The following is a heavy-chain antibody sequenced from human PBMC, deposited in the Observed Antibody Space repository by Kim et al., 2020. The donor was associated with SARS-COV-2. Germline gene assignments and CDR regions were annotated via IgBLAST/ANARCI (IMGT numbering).Heavy chain of an antibody. D-gene: IGHD3-22*01. CDR1: GGSFSGYY. CDR2: INHSGST. CDR3: ARGPSNGIVVVIPRAFDY. V-gene: IGHV4-34*01. J-gene: IGHJ4*02. Sequence: SETLSLTCAVYGGSFSGYYWSWIRQPPGKGLEWIGEINHSGSTNYNPSLKSRVTISVDTSKNQFSLKLSSVTAADTAVYYCARGPSNGIVVVIPRAFDYWGQGTLVTVSS.